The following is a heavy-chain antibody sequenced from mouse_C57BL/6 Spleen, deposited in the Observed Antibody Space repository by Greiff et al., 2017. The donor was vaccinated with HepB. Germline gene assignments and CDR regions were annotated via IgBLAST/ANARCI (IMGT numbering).Heavy chain of an antibody. CDR2: IDPENGDT. Sequence: VQLQQSGAELVRPGASVKLSCTASGFNIKDDYMHWVKQRPEQGLEWIGWIDPENGDTEYASKFQGKATITADTSSNTAYLQLSSLTSEDTAVYYCTTCYGYLKFAYWGQGTLVTVSA. J-gene: IGHJ3*01. CDR1: GFNIKDDY. D-gene: IGHD2-2*01. CDR3: TTCYGYLKFAY. V-gene: IGHV14-4*01.